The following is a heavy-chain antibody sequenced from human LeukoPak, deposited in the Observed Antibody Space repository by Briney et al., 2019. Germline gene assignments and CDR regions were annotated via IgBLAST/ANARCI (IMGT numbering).Heavy chain of an antibody. CDR1: GGTFSSYA. J-gene: IGHJ3*02. CDR2: IIPIFGTA. Sequence: VASVKVSCKASGGTFSSYAISWVRQAPGQGLEWMGGIIPIFGTANYAQKFQGRVTITADESTHTAYMELSSLRSEDTAVYYCARWSFSTWRALDIWGQGTMVTVSS. D-gene: IGHD2/OR15-2a*01. V-gene: IGHV1-69*01. CDR3: ARWSFSTWRALDI.